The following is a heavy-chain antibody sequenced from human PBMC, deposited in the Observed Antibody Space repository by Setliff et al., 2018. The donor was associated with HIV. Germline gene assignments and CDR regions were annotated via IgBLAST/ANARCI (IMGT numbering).Heavy chain of an antibody. Sequence: PWGSLRLSCAASGFTFSSYWMSWVRQAPGKGLEWVANIKQDGSEKYYVDSVKGRFTISRDNAKNSLYLQMNSLRAEDTAVYYCARDSGDYYDSSGSFDYWGQGTLVTVSS. CDR1: GFTFSSYW. CDR2: IKQDGSEK. CDR3: ARDSGDYYDSSGSFDY. D-gene: IGHD3-22*01. V-gene: IGHV3-7*05. J-gene: IGHJ4*02.